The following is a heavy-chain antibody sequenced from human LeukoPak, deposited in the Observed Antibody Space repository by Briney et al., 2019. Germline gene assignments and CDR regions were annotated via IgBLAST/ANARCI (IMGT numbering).Heavy chain of an antibody. V-gene: IGHV1-2*02. J-gene: IGHJ5*02. CDR2: FNPNTGGT. CDR1: GYTLTGYY. D-gene: IGHD2-15*01. CDR3: ARGSALEPQGYCRGGSCSNWFDP. Sequence: GASVKVSCKTSGYTLTGYYIHWVRQAPGQGLEWMGWFNPNTGGTNYAQNFQGRVTMTGDTSITTAYMELTSLRSDDTAVYYCARGSALEPQGYCRGGSCSNWFDPWGQGTLVTVSS.